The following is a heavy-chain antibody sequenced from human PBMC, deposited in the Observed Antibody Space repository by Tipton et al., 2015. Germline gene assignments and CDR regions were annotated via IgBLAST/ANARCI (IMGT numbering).Heavy chain of an antibody. J-gene: IGHJ4*02. D-gene: IGHD6-13*01. Sequence: SLRLPCAASGFTLGSYSMNWVRQAPGKGLDWLSYIHRRGTPIYYTESVKGRFTISRDEAKNSLYLQMNSLRDEDTGVYYCTRDSGITGADDYWGQGTLVTVSS. V-gene: IGHV3-48*02. CDR1: GFTLGSYS. CDR2: IHRRGTPI. CDR3: TRDSGITGADDY.